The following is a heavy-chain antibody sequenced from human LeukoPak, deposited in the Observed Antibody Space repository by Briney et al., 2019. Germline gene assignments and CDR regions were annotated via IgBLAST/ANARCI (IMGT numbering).Heavy chain of an antibody. CDR2: IYYSGST. J-gene: IGHJ6*02. D-gene: IGHD6-13*01. CDR1: GGSISSYY. CDR3: ARLRIAAAVTFYYYYGMDV. V-gene: IGHV4-59*08. Sequence: SETLSLICTVSGGSISSYYWSWIRQPPGKGLEWIGYIYYSGSTNYNPSLKSRVTISVDTSKNQFSLKLSSVTAADTAVYYCARLRIAAAVTFYYYYGMDVWGQGTTVTVSS.